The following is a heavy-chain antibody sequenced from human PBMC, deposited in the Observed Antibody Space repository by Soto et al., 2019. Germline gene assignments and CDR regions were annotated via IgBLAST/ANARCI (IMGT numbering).Heavy chain of an antibody. D-gene: IGHD2-2*01. CDR3: ARGLGGYCSSTGSYYGSLSEIDNCFDP. CDR2: ISSSSSYI. J-gene: IGHJ5*02. CDR1: GFTFSSYS. Sequence: GGSLRLSCAASGFTFSSYSMNWVRQAPGKGLEWVSSISSSSSYIYYADSVKGRFTISRDNAKNSLYLQMNSLRAEDTAVYYCARGLGGYCSSTGSYYGSLSEIDNCFDPLGQGTLVTVSS. V-gene: IGHV3-21*01.